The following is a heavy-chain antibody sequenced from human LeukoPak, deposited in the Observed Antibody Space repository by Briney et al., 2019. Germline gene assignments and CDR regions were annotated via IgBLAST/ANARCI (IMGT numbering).Heavy chain of an antibody. CDR3: ARAPITSPFYFDS. CDR1: GFAFDEHG. J-gene: IGHJ4*02. Sequence: GGSLRLSCTASGFAFDEHGMSWVRQVPGKGLEWVSGINWSGGSTGYADPLRGRFTFSRDNAKNSLYLQMDSLRAEDTALYYCARAPITSPFYFDSWGQGTLVTVSS. CDR2: INWSGGST. V-gene: IGHV3-20*04. D-gene: IGHD2-2*01.